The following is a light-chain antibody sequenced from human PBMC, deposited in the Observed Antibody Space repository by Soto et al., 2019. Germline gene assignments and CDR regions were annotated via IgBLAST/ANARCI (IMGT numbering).Light chain of an antibody. Sequence: SYELTQPLSVSVALGQTARITCGGNNTGSKNVHWYQQKPGQAPVLVIYRDSNRPSGIPERFSGSKSGNTATLTISRAQAGDEADYYCQVWDSSLFVFGTGTKVTVL. CDR3: QVWDSSLFV. J-gene: IGLJ1*01. CDR1: NTGSKN. V-gene: IGLV3-9*01. CDR2: RDS.